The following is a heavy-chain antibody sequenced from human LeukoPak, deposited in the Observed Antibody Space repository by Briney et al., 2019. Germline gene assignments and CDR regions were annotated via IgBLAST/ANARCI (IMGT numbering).Heavy chain of an antibody. CDR1: GFNFNNYW. Sequence: GGSLRLSCAASGFNFNNYWMSWVRQAPGKGLEWVANIKQDGSEKHYVGSVKGRFTISRDNAKNSMYLQMNSLRAEDTAVYYCARDSWYSSDWWGQGTLVTVSS. D-gene: IGHD6-13*01. CDR3: ARDSWYSSDW. V-gene: IGHV3-7*01. CDR2: IKQDGSEK. J-gene: IGHJ4*02.